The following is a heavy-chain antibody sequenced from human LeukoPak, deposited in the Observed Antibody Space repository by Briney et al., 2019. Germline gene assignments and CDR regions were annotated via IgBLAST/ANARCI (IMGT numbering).Heavy chain of an antibody. D-gene: IGHD6-13*01. J-gene: IGHJ6*02. CDR1: GYTFTSYD. Sequence: ASVKVSCKASGYTFTSYDINWVRQATGQGLEWMGWMNPNSGNTGYAQKFQGRVTMTRNTSISTAYMELSSLRSEDTAVYYCARAYQAYSYSSSRYFYYYYGMDVWGQGTTVTVSS. CDR3: ARAYQAYSYSSSRYFYYYYGMDV. CDR2: MNPNSGNT. V-gene: IGHV1-8*01.